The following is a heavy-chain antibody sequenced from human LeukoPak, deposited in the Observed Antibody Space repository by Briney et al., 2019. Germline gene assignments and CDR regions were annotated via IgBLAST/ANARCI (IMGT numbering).Heavy chain of an antibody. CDR1: GDSISSYY. D-gene: IGHD6-13*01. CDR3: ARLINKPIAATGTGPFGH. V-gene: IGHV4-4*07. Sequence: SETLSLTCTVSGDSISSYYWSWIRQPAGKGLEWIGRISTSGRTNYNPSLKSRVSMSVDTSKNQFSLRLKSVTAADTAVYYCARLINKPIAATGTGPFGHWGQGTLVTVSS. J-gene: IGHJ4*02. CDR2: ISTSGRT.